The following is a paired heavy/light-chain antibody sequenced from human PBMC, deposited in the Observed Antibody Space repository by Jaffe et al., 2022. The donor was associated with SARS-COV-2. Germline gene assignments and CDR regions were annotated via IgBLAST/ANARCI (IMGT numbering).Light chain of an antibody. Sequence: SYELTQPPSVSVSPGQTASITCSGDKLGDKYACWYQQKPGQSPVLVIYQDSKRPSGIPERFSGSNSGNTATLTISGTQAMDEADYYCQAWDSSTLYVFGTGTKVTVL. V-gene: IGLV3-1*01. CDR2: QDS. J-gene: IGLJ1*01. CDR1: KLGDKY. CDR3: QAWDSSTLYV.
Heavy chain of an antibody. D-gene: IGHD3-10*01. J-gene: IGHJ5*02. CDR1: GYSISSGYY. V-gene: IGHV4-38-2*02. CDR3: ARDIDASGSGINWFDP. Sequence: QVQLQESGPGLVKPSETLSLTCTVSGYSISSGYYWGWIRQPPGKGLEWIGSIYHSGSTYYNPSLKSRVTISVDTSKNQFSLKLSSVTAADTAVYYCARDIDASGSGINWFDPWGQGTLVTVSS. CDR2: IYHSGST.